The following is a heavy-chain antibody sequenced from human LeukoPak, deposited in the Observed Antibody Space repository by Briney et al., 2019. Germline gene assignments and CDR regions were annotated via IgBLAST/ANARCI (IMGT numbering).Heavy chain of an antibody. V-gene: IGHV3-15*05. J-gene: IGHJ4*02. D-gene: IGHD3-9*01. CDR3: FIFPGG. CDR2: IKSRADGGTT. CDR1: GFSVINAW. Sequence: PGGSLRLSCAASGFSVINAWMSWVRQAPGQGLEWVGRIKSRADGGTTGYAAPVEGRFSISRDDSENTLYLQMNSLQIDDTALYYCFIFPGGWGQGTLVTVS.